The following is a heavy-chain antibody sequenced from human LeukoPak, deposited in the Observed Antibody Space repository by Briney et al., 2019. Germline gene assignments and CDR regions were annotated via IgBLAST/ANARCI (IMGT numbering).Heavy chain of an antibody. V-gene: IGHV3-64*01. D-gene: IGHD1-26*01. CDR1: GFTFSSYG. J-gene: IGHJ3*02. Sequence: GGSLRLSCAASGFTFSSYGMHWVRQAPGKGLEYVSAISSNGGSTYYANSVKGRFTISRDNSKNTLYLQMGSLRAEDMAVYYCARGRSGSYYWDAFDIWGQGTMVTVSS. CDR2: ISSNGGST. CDR3: ARGRSGSYYWDAFDI.